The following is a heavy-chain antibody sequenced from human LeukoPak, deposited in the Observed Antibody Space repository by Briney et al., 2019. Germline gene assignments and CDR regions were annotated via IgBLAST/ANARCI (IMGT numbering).Heavy chain of an antibody. J-gene: IGHJ3*02. CDR3: ARIPLGRTVGAFDI. CDR1: GGSISSYY. Sequence: SETLSLTCTVSGGSISSYYWSWIRQPPGKGLEWIGYIYYSGSTNYDPSLKSRVTISVDTSKNQFSLKLSSVTAADTAVYYCARIPLGRTVGAFDIWGRGTMVTVSS. D-gene: IGHD4-23*01. CDR2: IYYSGST. V-gene: IGHV4-59*01.